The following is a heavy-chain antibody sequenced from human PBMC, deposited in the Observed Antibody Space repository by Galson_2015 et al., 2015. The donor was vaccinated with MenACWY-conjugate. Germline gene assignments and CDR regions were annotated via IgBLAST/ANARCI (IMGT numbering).Heavy chain of an antibody. CDR2: IRSKAYGGTT. CDR1: GFTFGDYA. CDR3: TREDIVVVPAAANPRTYYGSGSYYNVGAFDI. V-gene: IGHV3-49*03. J-gene: IGHJ3*02. Sequence: SLRLSCAASGFTFGDYATSWFRQAPGKGLEWVGFIRSKAYGGTTEYAASVKGRFTISRDDSKSIAYLQMNSLKTEDTAVYYCTREDIVVVPAAANPRTYYGSGSYYNVGAFDIWGQGTMVTVSS. D-gene: IGHD3-10*01.